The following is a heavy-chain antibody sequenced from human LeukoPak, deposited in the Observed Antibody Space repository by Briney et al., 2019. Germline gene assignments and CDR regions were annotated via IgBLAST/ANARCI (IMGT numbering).Heavy chain of an antibody. CDR1: GYSFSDYG. D-gene: IGHD6-13*01. J-gene: IGHJ4*02. V-gene: IGHV1-18*01. CDR3: ARDGTPYSSSWTPFEH. Sequence: ASVKVSCKASGYSFSDYGVNWLRQAPGQGLEWMGWINPYTGKTRYAHIPQGRVTMTTDTSSTTAYMELRTLRSDDTAVYYCARDGTPYSSSWTPFEHWGQGTLVTVSS. CDR2: INPYTGKT.